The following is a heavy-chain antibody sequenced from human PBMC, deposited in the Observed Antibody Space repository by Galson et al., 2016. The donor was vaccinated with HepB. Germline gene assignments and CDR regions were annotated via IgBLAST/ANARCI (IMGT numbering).Heavy chain of an antibody. J-gene: IGHJ4*02. CDR2: IGFDASNK. Sequence: SLRLSCATSGFIFSNYAMHWVRQAPGKGLEWVAVIGFDASNKYHADSVRGRLSISRDNSMNTLYLHLSSLRPDDTAVYYCARADRDVGECATTNCYNGSPALGYWGQGAPVTVSS. CDR3: ARADRDVGECATTNCYNGSPALGY. V-gene: IGHV3-30-3*01. D-gene: IGHD2-2*02. CDR1: GFIFSNYA.